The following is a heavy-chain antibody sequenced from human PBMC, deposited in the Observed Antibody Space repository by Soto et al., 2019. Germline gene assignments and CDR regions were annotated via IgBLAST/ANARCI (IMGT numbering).Heavy chain of an antibody. CDR1: GFNFDDSA. V-gene: IGHV3-9*01. CDR2: LNWNSNNI. Sequence: PGGSLRLSCAASGFNFDDSAMHWVRQLPGKALEWVSGLNWNSNNIDYAASVKGRFTISRDNARDSLYLQMNSLRPDDTALYYCVKGWGGYDLSGGLDIWDHGTMVEVSS. CDR3: VKGWGGYDLSGGLDI. J-gene: IGHJ3*02. D-gene: IGHD5-12*01.